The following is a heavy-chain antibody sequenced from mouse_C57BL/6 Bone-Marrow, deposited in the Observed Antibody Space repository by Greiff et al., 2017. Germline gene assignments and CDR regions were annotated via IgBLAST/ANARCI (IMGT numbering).Heavy chain of an antibody. D-gene: IGHD2-4*01. CDR3: AREGIYYDYHWYFDV. CDR1: GYTFTSYW. J-gene: IGHJ1*03. Sequence: QVQLQQPGAELVKPGASVKMSCKASGYTFTSYWITWVKQRPGQGLEWIGDIYPGSGSTKYNEKFKSKATLTVDTSSSTAYMQLSSLTSEDSAVYYCAREGIYYDYHWYFDVWGTGTTVTVSS. V-gene: IGHV1-55*01. CDR2: IYPGSGST.